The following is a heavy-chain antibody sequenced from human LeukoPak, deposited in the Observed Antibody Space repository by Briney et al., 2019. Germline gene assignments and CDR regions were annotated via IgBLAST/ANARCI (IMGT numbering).Heavy chain of an antibody. J-gene: IGHJ4*02. V-gene: IGHV3-23*01. CDR1: GFTFSTYD. CDR3: AKPGEPSNYYFDY. Sequence: HPGGSLRLSCTASGFTFSTYDMSWVRQAPGKGLEWVSTVRVNGRSTYYADSVKGRFTISRDNSKNTLYLQMNCLRAEDTALYYCAKPGEPSNYYFDYWGQGALVTVSP. D-gene: IGHD2-21*01. CDR2: VRVNGRST.